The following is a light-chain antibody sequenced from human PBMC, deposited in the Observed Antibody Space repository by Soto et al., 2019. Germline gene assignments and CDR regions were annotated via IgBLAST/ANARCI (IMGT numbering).Light chain of an antibody. V-gene: IGLV2-23*02. J-gene: IGLJ2*01. CDR2: EVN. CDR1: SSGIGTFNL. Sequence: QSAMTQPASVSGSPGQSIAISCTGNSSGIGTFNLVSWYQQHPGKAPKLIIYEVNKRPSGISSRFSGSKSGNTASLTISGLQAEDEADYYCYSFAGFNTQFGGGTKVTV. CDR3: YSFAGFNTQ.